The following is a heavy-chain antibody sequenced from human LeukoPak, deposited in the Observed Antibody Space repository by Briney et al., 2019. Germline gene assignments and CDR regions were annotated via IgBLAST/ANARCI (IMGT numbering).Heavy chain of an antibody. V-gene: IGHV3-30-3*01. J-gene: IGHJ4*02. D-gene: IGHD3-22*01. CDR2: ISYDGNNK. Sequence: GGSLRLSCAASGFTFAIYAMHWVRQAPGEGLEWVAVISYDGNNKYYADSVKGRFTISRDNSKNTPYLQMNSLRAEDTAVYYCARDLVGGWDDSSGYYYGYFDYWGQGTLVTVSS. CDR3: ARDLVGGWDDSSGYYYGYFDY. CDR1: GFTFAIYA.